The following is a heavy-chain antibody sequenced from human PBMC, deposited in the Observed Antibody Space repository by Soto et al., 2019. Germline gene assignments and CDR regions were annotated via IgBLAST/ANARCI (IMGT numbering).Heavy chain of an antibody. Sequence: QLHLVQSGAVVKKPGASVTVSCSASGYPVTAYYMHWVRQAPGRGLEWMGGINPATGAAKYTQTFQGRVTMTRDPATSTVVMEPGGLTSGDTAVFYCARGGGVGVAGSAAFDMWGQGTVVTVSS. CDR2: INPATGAA. J-gene: IGHJ3*02. V-gene: IGHV1-2*02. CDR3: ARGGGVGVAGSAAFDM. CDR1: GYPVTAYY. D-gene: IGHD3-3*01.